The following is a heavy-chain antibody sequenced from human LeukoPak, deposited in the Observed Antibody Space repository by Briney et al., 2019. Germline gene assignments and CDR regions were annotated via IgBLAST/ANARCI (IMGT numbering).Heavy chain of an antibody. V-gene: IGHV3-30*18. J-gene: IGHJ4*02. CDR3: AKDTTEMATTPPFDY. CDR1: GFTFSTYG. Sequence: GGSLRLSCEASGFTFSTYGMHRVSQAPGKGLEWVAVISYDGSNKFYADSVKGRFTISRDNSKNTLYLQMNSLRAEDTAVYYCAKDTTEMATTPPFDYWGQGTLVTVSS. D-gene: IGHD5-24*01. CDR2: ISYDGSNK.